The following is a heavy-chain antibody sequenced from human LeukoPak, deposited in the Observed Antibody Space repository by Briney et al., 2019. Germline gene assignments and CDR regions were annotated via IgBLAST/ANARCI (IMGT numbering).Heavy chain of an antibody. V-gene: IGHV4-30-4*01. CDR1: GGSISSGDYY. CDR2: ISYIGST. D-gene: IGHD4-17*01. Sequence: SQTLSLTCTVSGGSISSGDYYWNWIRQPPGKGLEWIGYISYIGSTYYNPSLKSRVTISVDTSKNQFSLNLSSVTAADTAVYYCARSRSIDYGDYGWFVYWGQGTLVTVS. CDR3: ARSRSIDYGDYGWFVY. J-gene: IGHJ4*02.